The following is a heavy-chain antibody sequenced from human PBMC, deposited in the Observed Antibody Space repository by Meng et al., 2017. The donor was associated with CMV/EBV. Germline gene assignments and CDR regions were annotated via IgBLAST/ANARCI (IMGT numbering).Heavy chain of an antibody. Sequence: SGFTFSSYSMNWVRQAPGKGLEWVSSISSSSSYIYYADAVKGRFTISRDNAKNSLYLQMNSLRAEDTAVYYCARLYCSSTSCPGDYWGQGTLVTVSS. CDR2: ISSSSSYI. J-gene: IGHJ4*02. CDR1: GFTFSSYS. V-gene: IGHV3-21*01. D-gene: IGHD2-2*01. CDR3: ARLYCSSTSCPGDY.